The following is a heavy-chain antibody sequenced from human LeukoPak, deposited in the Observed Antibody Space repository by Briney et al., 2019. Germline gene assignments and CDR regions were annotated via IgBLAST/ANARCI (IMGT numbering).Heavy chain of an antibody. D-gene: IGHD1-1*01. Sequence: GGSLRLSCAASGFTFDDYAMHWVRQAPGKGLEWVSGISWNSGSIGYADSVKGRFTISRDNAKNSLYLQMNSLRAEDMALYYCAKEERYLSTLIGAFDIWGQGTMVTVSS. CDR3: AKEERYLSTLIGAFDI. CDR2: ISWNSGSI. V-gene: IGHV3-9*03. CDR1: GFTFDDYA. J-gene: IGHJ3*02.